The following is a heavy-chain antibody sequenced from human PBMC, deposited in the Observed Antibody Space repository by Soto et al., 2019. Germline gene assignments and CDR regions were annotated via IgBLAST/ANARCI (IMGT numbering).Heavy chain of an antibody. J-gene: IGHJ6*02. D-gene: IGHD4-17*01. V-gene: IGHV3-73*01. CDR1: GFTFSGSA. Sequence: PGGSLRLSCAASGFTFSGSAMHWVRQASGKGLEWVGRIRSKANSYATAYAASVKGRFTISRDDSKNTAYLQMNSLKTEDTAVYYCTRHADGAQYYYYYGMDVWGQGTTVTVPS. CDR2: IRSKANSYAT. CDR3: TRHADGAQYYYYYGMDV.